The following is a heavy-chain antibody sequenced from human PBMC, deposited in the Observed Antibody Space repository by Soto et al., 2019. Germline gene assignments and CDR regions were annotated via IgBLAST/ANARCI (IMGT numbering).Heavy chain of an antibody. V-gene: IGHV1-8*01. J-gene: IGHJ5*02. CDR1: GYTFTSHD. CDR3: ARVHAVRGVIRWFDP. CDR2: MNPNSGNT. D-gene: IGHD3-10*01. Sequence: QVQLVQSGAEVKKPGASVKVSCKASGYTFTSHDINWVRQATGQGLEWMGWMNPNSGNTGYAQKFQGRVTMARNTSISTAYMELSSLRSEDTAVYYCARVHAVRGVIRWFDPWGQGTLVTVSS.